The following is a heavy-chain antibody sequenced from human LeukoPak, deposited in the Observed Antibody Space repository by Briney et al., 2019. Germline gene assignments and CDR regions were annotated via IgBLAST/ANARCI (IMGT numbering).Heavy chain of an antibody. V-gene: IGHV1-18*01. CDR2: ISAYNGYT. CDR1: GYTFTSYG. D-gene: IGHD3-10*01. CDR3: ARDPREGITMVRGVIITAPGNWFDP. Sequence: ASVNVSCKASGYTFTSYGISWVRQAPGQGLEWMGWISAYNGYTNYAQKLQGRVTMTTDTSTSTAYMELRSLRSEDTAVYYCARDPREGITMVRGVIITAPGNWFDPWGQGTLVTVSS. J-gene: IGHJ5*02.